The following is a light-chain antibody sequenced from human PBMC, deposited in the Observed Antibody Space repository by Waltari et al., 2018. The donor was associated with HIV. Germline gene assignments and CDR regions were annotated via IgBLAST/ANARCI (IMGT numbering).Light chain of an antibody. J-gene: IGLJ2*01. CDR3: SSYTSSGPRYVL. CDR2: NVS. Sequence: SALTQPASVSGSPGQSLTISCSGTSGDVGGYNFFSWYQKHPGKAPKLIIYNVSSRPSGVSIRFSGSRSANTASLTISGLQVEDEADYFCSSYTSSGPRYVLFGGGTRLTVL. CDR1: SGDVGGYNF. V-gene: IGLV2-14*03.